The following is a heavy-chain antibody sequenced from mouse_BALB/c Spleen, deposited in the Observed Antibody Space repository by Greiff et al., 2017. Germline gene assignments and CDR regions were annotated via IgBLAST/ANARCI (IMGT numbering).Heavy chain of an antibody. CDR1: GFAFSSYD. CDR3: ARHGYYGYWYFDV. Sequence: EVHLVESGGGLVKPGGSLKLSCAASGFAFSSYDMSWVRQTPEKRLEWVAYISSGGGSTYYPDTVKGRFTISRDNAKNTLYLQMSSLKSEDTAMYYCARHGYYGYWYFDVWGAGTTVTVSS. D-gene: IGHD1-1*01. J-gene: IGHJ1*01. CDR2: ISSGGGST. V-gene: IGHV5-12-1*01.